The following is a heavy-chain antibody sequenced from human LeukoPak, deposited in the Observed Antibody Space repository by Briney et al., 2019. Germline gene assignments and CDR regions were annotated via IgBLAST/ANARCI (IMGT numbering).Heavy chain of an antibody. Sequence: ASVKVSCKASGYTFTDHYIHWVRQAPGQGFERMGWINPNTGGTDYAQKFQDRIAISTYTSISTAYTKLSRLRSDDTALYYCARDLATIDGIAWYYFENWGQGTLVTVS. J-gene: IGHJ4*02. CDR2: INPNTGGT. CDR3: ARDLATIDGIAWYYFEN. CDR1: GYTFTDHY. D-gene: IGHD5-12*01. V-gene: IGHV1-2*02.